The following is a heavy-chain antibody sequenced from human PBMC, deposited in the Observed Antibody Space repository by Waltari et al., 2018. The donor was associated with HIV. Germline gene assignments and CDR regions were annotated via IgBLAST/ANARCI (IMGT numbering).Heavy chain of an antibody. Sequence: QVNLKQSGPGLVEASHSIFLSCVISGASVSSDTAAWNWVRQSPAGGLQWLGRTYHRSDWHHDYSVSLKGRMVINLDAAKNQFSLHLSSVTPGDTATYYCVRDSFGFDTWGEGTLVNVPP. V-gene: IGHV6-1*01. CDR3: VRDSFGFDT. CDR2: TYHRSDWHH. J-gene: IGHJ5*02. D-gene: IGHD3-3*01. CDR1: GASVSSDTAA.